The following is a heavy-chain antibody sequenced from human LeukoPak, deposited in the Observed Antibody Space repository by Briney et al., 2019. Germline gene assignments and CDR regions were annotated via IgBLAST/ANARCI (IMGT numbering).Heavy chain of an antibody. CDR2: IYHSGST. CDR3: ARAVAGTFDY. Sequence: SETLSLTCTVPGYSISSGYYWGWIRQPPGKGLEWIGSIYHSGSTYYNPSLKSRVTISVDTSKNQFSLKLSSVTAADTAVYYCARAVAGTFDYWGQGTLVTVSS. V-gene: IGHV4-38-2*02. CDR1: GYSISSGYY. D-gene: IGHD6-19*01. J-gene: IGHJ4*02.